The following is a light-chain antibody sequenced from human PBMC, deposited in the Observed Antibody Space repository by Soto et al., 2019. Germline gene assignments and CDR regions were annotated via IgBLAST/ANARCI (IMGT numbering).Light chain of an antibody. CDR1: QSVSSSY. V-gene: IGKV3-20*01. Sequence: EIVLTQSPGTLSLSPGERATLSCRASQSVSSSYLAWYQQKPGQAPRLLIYGASSRATGIPDRFSGSGSGTDFTLTISRLEPEDLAVYYCQQYGSPPPLTFGGGTKVEIK. CDR2: GAS. J-gene: IGKJ4*01. CDR3: QQYGSPPPLT.